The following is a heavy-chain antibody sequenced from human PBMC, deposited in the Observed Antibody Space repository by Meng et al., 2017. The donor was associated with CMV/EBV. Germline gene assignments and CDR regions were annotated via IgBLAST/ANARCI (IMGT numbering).Heavy chain of an antibody. Sequence: GESLKISCAASGFTLSSYSMNWVRQAPGKGLEWVSSISSSSSYIYYADSVKGRFTISRDNAKNSLYLQMNSLRAEDTAVYYCARDGPVEMAPPYYWGQGTLVTVSS. J-gene: IGHJ4*02. CDR1: GFTLSSYS. CDR2: ISSSSSYI. D-gene: IGHD5-24*01. V-gene: IGHV3-21*01. CDR3: ARDGPVEMAPPYY.